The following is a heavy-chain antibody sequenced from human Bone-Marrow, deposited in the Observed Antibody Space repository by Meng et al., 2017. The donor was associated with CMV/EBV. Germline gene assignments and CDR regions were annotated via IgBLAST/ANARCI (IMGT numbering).Heavy chain of an antibody. J-gene: IGHJ5*02. V-gene: IGHV4-34*01. D-gene: IGHD6-6*01. CDR1: GGSFSGYY. CDR3: ARAKISSIAARKGWFDP. Sequence: GSLRLSCAVYGGSFSGYYWSWIRQPPGKGLEWIGEINHSGSTNYNPPLKSRVTISVDTSKNQFSLKLSSVTAADTAVYYCARAKISSIAARKGWFDPWGQGTLVTVSS. CDR2: INHSGST.